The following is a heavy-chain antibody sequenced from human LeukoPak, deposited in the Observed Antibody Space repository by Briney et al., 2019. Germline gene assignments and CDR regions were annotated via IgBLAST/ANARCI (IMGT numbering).Heavy chain of an antibody. CDR2: ISSSSTYT. J-gene: IGHJ4*02. CDR3: AREPSKQHLDI. D-gene: IGHD6-13*01. CDR1: GFTFSDYY. V-gene: IGHV3-11*06. Sequence: GGSLRLSCAASGFTFSDYYMTWIRQAPGKGLEWVSYISSSSTYTNYADSVKGRFTISRDNAKNSLYLQMNSLRAEDTAVYYCAREPSKQHLDIWGQGTLVTVSS.